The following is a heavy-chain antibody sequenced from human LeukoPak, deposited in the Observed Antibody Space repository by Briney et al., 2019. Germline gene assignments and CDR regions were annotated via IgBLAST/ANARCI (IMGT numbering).Heavy chain of an antibody. D-gene: IGHD6-13*01. CDR2: IIPIFGTA. V-gene: IGHV1-69*01. CDR1: GGTFSSYA. Sequence: ASVKVSCKASGGTFSSYAISWVRQAPGQGLEWMGGIIPIFGTANYAQKFRGRVTITADESTSTAYVELSSLRSEDTAVYYCAREPGIAAAGPTAYFDYWGQGTLVTVSS. J-gene: IGHJ4*02. CDR3: AREPGIAAAGPTAYFDY.